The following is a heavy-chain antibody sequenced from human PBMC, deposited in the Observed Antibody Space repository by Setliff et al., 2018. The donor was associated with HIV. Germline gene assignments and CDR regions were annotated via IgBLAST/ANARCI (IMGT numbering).Heavy chain of an antibody. CDR3: VKDVLKFWSGSGALDF. Sequence: SGGSLRLSCAASGFTFSRCGMHWVRQAPGKGLEWVALIWYDASKKEYADSVKGRFNILRDDSKKTVDLQMNSLRDEDTAVYYCVKDVLKFWSGSGALDFWGPGTLVTVSS. V-gene: IGHV3-33*06. D-gene: IGHD3-3*01. CDR2: IWYDASKK. J-gene: IGHJ4*02. CDR1: GFTFSRCG.